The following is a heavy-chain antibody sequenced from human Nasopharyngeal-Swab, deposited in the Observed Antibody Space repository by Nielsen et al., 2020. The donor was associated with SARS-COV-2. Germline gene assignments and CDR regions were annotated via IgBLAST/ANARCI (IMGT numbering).Heavy chain of an antibody. CDR1: GYTFTGYY. Sequence: ASVKVSCKASGYTFTGYYMHWVRQAPGQGLEWMGWINPNSGGTNYAQKFQGRVTMTRDTSISTAYMELSRLRSDDTAVYYCARDEAAAGMYYSHMDVWGKGTTVTVSS. J-gene: IGHJ6*03. D-gene: IGHD6-13*01. V-gene: IGHV1-2*02. CDR2: INPNSGGT. CDR3: ARDEAAAGMYYSHMDV.